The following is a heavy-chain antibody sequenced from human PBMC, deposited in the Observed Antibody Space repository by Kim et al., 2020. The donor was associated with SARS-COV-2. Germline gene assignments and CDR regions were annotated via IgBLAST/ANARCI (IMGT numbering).Heavy chain of an antibody. V-gene: IGHV4-4*09. CDR3: AGTARGANFDY. J-gene: IGHJ4*02. Sequence: NSTPSLRSRVTISVDTSKNQFSLNLSSVTAADTAVYYCAGTARGANFDYWGRGALVTVSS. D-gene: IGHD1-26*01.